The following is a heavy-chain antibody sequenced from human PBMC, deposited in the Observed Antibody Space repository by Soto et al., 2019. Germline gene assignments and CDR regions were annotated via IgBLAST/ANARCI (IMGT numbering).Heavy chain of an antibody. D-gene: IGHD3-9*01. Sequence: ASVKVSCKASGYTFTSYDINWVRQATGQGLEWMGWMNPNSGNTGYAQKFQGRVTMTRNTSISTAYMELSSLRSEDTAVYYCARGQHYDILPGYYTPYCYYGMEVWGQGTTVTVSS. J-gene: IGHJ6*02. CDR2: MNPNSGNT. V-gene: IGHV1-8*01. CDR1: GYTFTSYD. CDR3: ARGQHYDILPGYYTPYCYYGMEV.